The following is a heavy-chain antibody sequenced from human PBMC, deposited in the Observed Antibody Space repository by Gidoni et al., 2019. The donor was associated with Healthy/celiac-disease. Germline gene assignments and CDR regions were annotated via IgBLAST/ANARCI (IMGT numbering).Heavy chain of an antibody. CDR1: GFTFSSYS. Sequence: EVQLVESGGGLVKPGGSLRLSCAASGFTFSSYSMNWVRQAPGKGLEWVSSISSSRSYIYYADSVKGQFTISRDNAKNSLYLQMNSLRAEDTAVYYCARVGRLLVQGVLEYNWFDPWGQGTLVTVSS. V-gene: IGHV3-21*01. D-gene: IGHD3-10*01. J-gene: IGHJ5*02. CDR2: ISSSRSYI. CDR3: ARVGRLLVQGVLEYNWFDP.